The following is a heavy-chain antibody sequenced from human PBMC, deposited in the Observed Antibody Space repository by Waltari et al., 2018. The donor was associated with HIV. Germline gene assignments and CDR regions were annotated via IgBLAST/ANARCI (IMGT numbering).Heavy chain of an antibody. V-gene: IGHV1-3*01. CDR2: INAGNGNT. D-gene: IGHD3-3*01. CDR3: ARDSHTLRFLEWLLWDYFDY. J-gene: IGHJ4*02. Sequence: QVQLVQSGAEVKKPGASVKVSCKASGYTFTCYAMHWVRQAPGQRLEWMGWINAGNGNTKYSQKFQGRVTITRDTSASTAYMELSSLRSEDTAVYYCARDSHTLRFLEWLLWDYFDYWGQGTLVTVSS. CDR1: GYTFTCYA.